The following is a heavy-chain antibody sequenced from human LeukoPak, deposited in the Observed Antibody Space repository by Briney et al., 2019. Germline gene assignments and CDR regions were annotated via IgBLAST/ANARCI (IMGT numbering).Heavy chain of an antibody. Sequence: PSETLSLTCTVSGGSISRYYWSWIRQPPGKGLEWIGYIYYSGSTNYNPSLKSRVTISVDTSKNQFSLKLSSVTAADTAVYYCARDRGDSSGYYEEGDAFDIWGQGTMVTVSS. V-gene: IGHV4-59*01. J-gene: IGHJ3*02. CDR3: ARDRGDSSGYYEEGDAFDI. CDR1: GGSISRYY. CDR2: IYYSGST. D-gene: IGHD3-22*01.